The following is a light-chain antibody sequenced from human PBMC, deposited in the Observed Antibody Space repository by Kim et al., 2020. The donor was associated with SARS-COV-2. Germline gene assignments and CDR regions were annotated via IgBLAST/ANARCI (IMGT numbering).Light chain of an antibody. CDR1: QRISTW. Sequence: ASVGDRVNISCRASQRISTWLAWYQQKPGKAPKLLIYRASTLQSGVPSRFSGSGSGTDFTLTISCLQPDDFATYYCQQYNSYSRAFGRGTKVDIK. V-gene: IGKV1-5*03. CDR3: QQYNSYSRA. J-gene: IGKJ1*01. CDR2: RAS.